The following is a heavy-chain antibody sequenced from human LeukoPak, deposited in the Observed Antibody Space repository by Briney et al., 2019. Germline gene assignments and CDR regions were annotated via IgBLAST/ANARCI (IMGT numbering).Heavy chain of an antibody. D-gene: IGHD3-22*01. CDR3: AKGHYYDSRGYYYTLFDY. Sequence: PGGSLRLSCAASGFTFSSYAMSWVRQAPGKGLEWVSAISGSGGSTYYADSVKGRFTISRDNSKNTLYLQMNSLRAEDTAVYYCAKGHYYDSRGYYYTLFDYWGQGTLVTVSS. J-gene: IGHJ4*02. CDR2: ISGSGGST. V-gene: IGHV3-23*01. CDR1: GFTFSSYA.